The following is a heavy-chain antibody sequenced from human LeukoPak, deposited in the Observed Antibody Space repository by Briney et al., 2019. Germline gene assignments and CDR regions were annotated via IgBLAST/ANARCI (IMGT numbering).Heavy chain of an antibody. CDR1: GYTFTSFG. J-gene: IGHJ4*02. CDR3: ARDRVVVVAGPSDY. CDR2: ISAYNGNT. V-gene: IGHV1-18*01. D-gene: IGHD2-15*01. Sequence: ASVRVSCKASGYTFTSFGISWVRQAPGQGLEWMGWISAYNGNTIYAQMLQGRVTMTTDTSTSTAYMELRSLRSDDTAVYYCARDRVVVVAGPSDYWGQGTLVTVSS.